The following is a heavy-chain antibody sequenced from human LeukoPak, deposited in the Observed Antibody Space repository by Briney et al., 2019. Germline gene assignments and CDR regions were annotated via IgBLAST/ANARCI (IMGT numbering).Heavy chain of an antibody. V-gene: IGHV3-48*01. CDR2: ISSSRSTI. D-gene: IGHD3-3*02. Sequence: GGSLRLSCAASGFTLGSYTMNWVRQAPGKGLEWVSYISSSRSTIQYADSVKGRFTISRDNAENSLYLQMNSLGAEDTAVYYCARAVISIFDNWGQGTLVTVPS. J-gene: IGHJ4*02. CDR1: GFTLGSYT. CDR3: ARAVISIFDN.